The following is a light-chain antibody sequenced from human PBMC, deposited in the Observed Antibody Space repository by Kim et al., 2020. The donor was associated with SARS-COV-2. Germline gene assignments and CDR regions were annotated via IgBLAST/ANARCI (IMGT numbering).Light chain of an antibody. CDR1: SGHSSYI. J-gene: IGLJ1*01. CDR2: LEGSGSY. V-gene: IGLV4-60*03. Sequence: QLVLTQSSSASASLGSSVKLTCTLSSGHSSYIIAWHQQQPGKAPRYLMKLEGSGSYNKGSRVPDRFSGSSSGADRYLTISNLQSEDEADYYCQTWDSNNQILGTGTKVNIL. CDR3: QTWDSNNQI.